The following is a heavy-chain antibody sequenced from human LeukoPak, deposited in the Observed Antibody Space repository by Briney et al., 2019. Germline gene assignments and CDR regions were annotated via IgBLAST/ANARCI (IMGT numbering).Heavy chain of an antibody. J-gene: IGHJ3*02. Sequence: PSETLSLTCTVSGGSISSYYWSWIRQPPGKGLEWIGYIYYSGSTNYNPSLKSRVTISVDTSKNQFSLKLGSVTAADTAVYYCARDMYYYGSGSSPMNHAFDIWGQGTMVTVSS. CDR1: GGSISSYY. V-gene: IGHV4-59*01. CDR2: IYYSGST. CDR3: ARDMYYYGSGSSPMNHAFDI. D-gene: IGHD3-10*01.